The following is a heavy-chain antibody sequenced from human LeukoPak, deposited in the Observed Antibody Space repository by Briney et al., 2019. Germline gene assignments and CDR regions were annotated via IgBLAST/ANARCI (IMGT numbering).Heavy chain of an antibody. CDR1: GYSISSGNY. D-gene: IGHD4-17*01. J-gene: IGHJ6*03. CDR3: ARGSEEKATVTTDYYYYMDV. V-gene: IGHV4-38-2*02. Sequence: SETLSLTCTVSGYSISSGNYWGWIRQPPGKGLEWIGEINHSGSTNYNPSLKSRVTISVDTSKNQFSLKLSSVTAADTAVYYCARGSEEKATVTTDYYYYMDVWGKGTTVTVSS. CDR2: INHSGST.